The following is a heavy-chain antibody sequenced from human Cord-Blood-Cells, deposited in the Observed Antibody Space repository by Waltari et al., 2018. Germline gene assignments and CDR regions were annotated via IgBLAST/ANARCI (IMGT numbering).Heavy chain of an antibody. CDR2: INPSGGST. J-gene: IGHJ4*02. Sequence: QVQLVQSGAEVKKPGASVKVSCKASGYTFTSYYMHWVRQAPGQGLEWMGIINPSGGSTSYAQKFQGRVTMTRDTSTSTVYMELSSLRSEDTAVYYCARERGIVVVPAAMRYFDYWGQGTLVTVSS. V-gene: IGHV1-46*01. D-gene: IGHD2-2*01. CDR3: ARERGIVVVPAAMRYFDY. CDR1: GYTFTSYY.